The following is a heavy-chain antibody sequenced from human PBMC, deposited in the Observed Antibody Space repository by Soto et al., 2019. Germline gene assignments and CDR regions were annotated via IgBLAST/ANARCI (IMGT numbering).Heavy chain of an antibody. CDR2: IIPIFGTA. Sequence: GASVKVSCKASGGTFSSYAISWVRQAPGQGLEWMGGIIPIFGTANYAQKFQGRVTITADKSTSTAYMELSSLRSEDTAVYYCAREARTYYYDSSGYYAPLWFDYWGQGTLVTVSS. D-gene: IGHD3-22*01. CDR1: GGTFSSYA. J-gene: IGHJ4*02. V-gene: IGHV1-69*06. CDR3: AREARTYYYDSSGYYAPLWFDY.